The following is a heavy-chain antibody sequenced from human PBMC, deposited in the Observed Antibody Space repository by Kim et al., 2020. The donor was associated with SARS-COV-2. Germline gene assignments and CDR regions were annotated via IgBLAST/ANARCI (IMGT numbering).Heavy chain of an antibody. D-gene: IGHD3-10*01. CDR3: ARDTYYYGSGIDGGFGY. J-gene: IGHJ4*02. CDR1: GFTFSSYG. CDR2: IWYDGSNK. Sequence: GGSLRLSCAASGFTFSSYGMHWVRQAPGKGLEWVAVIWYDGSNKYYADSVKGRFTISRDNSKNTLYLQMNSLRAEDTAVYYCARDTYYYGSGIDGGFGYWGQGTLVTVSS. V-gene: IGHV3-33*01.